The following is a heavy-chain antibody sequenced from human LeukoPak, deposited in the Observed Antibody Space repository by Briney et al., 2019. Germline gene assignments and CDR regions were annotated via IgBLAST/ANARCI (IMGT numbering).Heavy chain of an antibody. D-gene: IGHD1-26*01. Sequence: GGSLRLSCAASRFASSSYWMHWVRQAPGKGLVWVSRTNGDGSSTTYADSVKGRFTISRDNAKNTLYLQMNSVRAEDTAVYFCARGLESGSYYTLGYWGQGTLVTVSS. V-gene: IGHV3-74*01. CDR1: RFASSSYW. CDR2: TNGDGSST. CDR3: ARGLESGSYYTLGY. J-gene: IGHJ4*02.